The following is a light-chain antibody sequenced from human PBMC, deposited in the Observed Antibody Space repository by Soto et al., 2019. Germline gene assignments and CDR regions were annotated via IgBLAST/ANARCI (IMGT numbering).Light chain of an antibody. CDR1: QSVASDY. Sequence: ELVLTQSPGALSLSLGDRATLSCWASQSVASDYLAWYQQRPGQAPRLLIYAASTSATGVPDRFSGSGSGTDFTLTISRLEPEDFAVYFCQQYADSPLTFGGGTKVEIK. CDR2: AAS. J-gene: IGKJ4*01. V-gene: IGKV3-20*01. CDR3: QQYADSPLT.